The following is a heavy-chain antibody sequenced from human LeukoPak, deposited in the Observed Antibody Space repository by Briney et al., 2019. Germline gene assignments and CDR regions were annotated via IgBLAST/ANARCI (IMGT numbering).Heavy chain of an antibody. CDR3: ARGVRVLWFGELSPLDY. J-gene: IGHJ4*02. CDR2: INHSGST. D-gene: IGHD3-10*01. Sequence: SETLSLTCAVYGGSFSGYYWSWIRQPPGKELEWIGEINHSGSTNYNPSLKSRVTISVDTSKNQFSLKLSSVTAADTAVYYCARGVRVLWFGELSPLDYWGQGTLVTVSS. CDR1: GGSFSGYY. V-gene: IGHV4-34*01.